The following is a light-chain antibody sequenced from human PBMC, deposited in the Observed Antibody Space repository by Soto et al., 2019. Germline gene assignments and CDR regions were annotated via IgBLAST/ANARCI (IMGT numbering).Light chain of an antibody. J-gene: IGKJ4*01. CDR1: QSVSSN. Sequence: EIVMTQSPATLSVSPGERAPLSCRASQSVSSNLAWYQQKPGQAPSRLLYGAATRATGIPARFSGSVSGTECTLTICSLQSEDFAVYYCQQYNNWPPLTFGGGTKVEIQ. CDR2: GAA. V-gene: IGKV3-15*01. CDR3: QQYNNWPPLT.